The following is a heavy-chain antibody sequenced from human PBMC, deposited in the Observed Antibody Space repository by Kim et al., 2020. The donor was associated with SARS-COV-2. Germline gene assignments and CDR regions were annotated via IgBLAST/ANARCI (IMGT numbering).Heavy chain of an antibody. CDR1: GFTFSSYG. D-gene: IGHD3-9*01. CDR2: ISYDGSNK. CDR3: ARDHHYYDILTGYTAGFQYSSYYGMDV. V-gene: IGHV3-33*05. J-gene: IGHJ6*02. Sequence: GGSLRLSCAASGFTFSSYGMHWVRQAPGKGLEWVAVISYDGSNKYYADSVKGRFTIYRDNSKNTLYLQMNSLRAEDTAVYYCARDHHYYDILTGYTAGFQYSSYYGMDVWGQGPTVTVSS.